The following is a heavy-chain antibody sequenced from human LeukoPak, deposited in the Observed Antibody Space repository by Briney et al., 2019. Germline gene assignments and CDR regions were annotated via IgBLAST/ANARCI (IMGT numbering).Heavy chain of an antibody. CDR1: GFTFSSYE. V-gene: IGHV3-7*01. CDR2: IKQDGSEK. CDR3: ARAGYCSSTSCYSEVYDFWSGYYIGFDY. D-gene: IGHD3-3*01. Sequence: GGSLRLSCAASGFTFSSYEMNWVRQAPGKGLEWVANIKQDGSEKYYVDSVKGRFTISRDNAKNSLYLQMNSLRAEDTAVYYCARAGYCSSTSCYSEVYDFWSGYYIGFDYWGQGTLVTVSS. J-gene: IGHJ4*02.